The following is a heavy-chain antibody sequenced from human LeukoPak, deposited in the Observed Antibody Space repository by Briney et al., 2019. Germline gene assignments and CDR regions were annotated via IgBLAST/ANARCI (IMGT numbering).Heavy chain of an antibody. Sequence: GGSLRLSCAASEFSVGSNYMTWVRQAPGKGLEWVSLIYSGGSTYYADSVKGRFTISRDNSKNTLYLQMNSLRAEDTAVYYCARDRKLELRLFSYMDVWGKGTTVTVSS. V-gene: IGHV3-66*01. CDR3: ARDRKLELRLFSYMDV. J-gene: IGHJ6*03. CDR2: IYSGGST. D-gene: IGHD1-7*01. CDR1: EFSVGSNY.